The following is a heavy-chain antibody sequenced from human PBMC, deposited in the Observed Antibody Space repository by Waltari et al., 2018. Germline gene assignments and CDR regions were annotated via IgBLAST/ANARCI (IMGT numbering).Heavy chain of an antibody. CDR1: GFSFSSYG. J-gene: IGHJ4*02. V-gene: IGHV3-21*01. D-gene: IGHD5-12*01. CDR3: AKASTPLYSGYDFDY. Sequence: EVQLVESGGGLVKPGGSLRLSCVGSGFSFSSYGLNWVGQAPGKVLEWISSISFDSAYIYYADSVKGRFTVSRDNAKNSLYLQMNSLRAEDTAVYYCAKASTPLYSGYDFDYWGQGALVTVSS. CDR2: ISFDSAYI.